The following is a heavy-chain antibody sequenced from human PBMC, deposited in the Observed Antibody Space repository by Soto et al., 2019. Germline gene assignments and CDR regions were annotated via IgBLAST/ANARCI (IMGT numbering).Heavy chain of an antibody. J-gene: IGHJ4*02. CDR3: ARFIAAEYYFDY. V-gene: IGHV1-2*04. CDR1: GYTFTGYY. CDR2: INPNSGGT. Sequence: QVQLVQSGAEVKKPGASVKVSCKASGYTFTGYYMHWVRQAPGQGLEWMGWINPNSGGTNYAQKFQVWVPMTRETSISTAYMELSRLRSDDTAVYYCARFIAAEYYFDYWGQGTLVTVSS. D-gene: IGHD2-15*01.